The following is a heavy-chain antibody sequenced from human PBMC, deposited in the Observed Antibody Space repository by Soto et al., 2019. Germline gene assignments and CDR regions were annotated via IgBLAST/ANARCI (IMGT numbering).Heavy chain of an antibody. J-gene: IGHJ4*02. CDR2: ISSSGSTI. D-gene: IGHD3-3*01. CDR3: ARWGVDDFWSGYYSDY. Sequence: RLSCAASGFTFSSYGMSWIRQAPGKGLEWVSYISSSGSTIYYADSVKGRFTISRDNAKNSLYLQMNSLRAEDTAVYYCARWGVDDFWSGYYSDYWGQGTLVTVSS. CDR1: GFTFSSYG. V-gene: IGHV3-11*01.